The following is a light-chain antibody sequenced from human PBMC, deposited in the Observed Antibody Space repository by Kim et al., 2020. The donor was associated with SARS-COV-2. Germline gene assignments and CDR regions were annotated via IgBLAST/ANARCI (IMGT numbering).Light chain of an antibody. CDR2: KAS. V-gene: IGKV1-5*03. J-gene: IGKJ2*01. CDR1: NSISSW. CDR3: QQYSNYPYT. Sequence: ASVGDRVSMTCRASNSISSWLAWYQQKAGKAPKVLIYKASTLESGVPSRFSGSGAGTEFTLTISSLQPDDFATYYCQQYSNYPYTFGQGTKLEIK.